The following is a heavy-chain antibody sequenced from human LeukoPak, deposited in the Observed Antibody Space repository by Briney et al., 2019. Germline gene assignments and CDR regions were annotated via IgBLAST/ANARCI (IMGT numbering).Heavy chain of an antibody. V-gene: IGHV3-23*01. CDR2: ISGSGGST. D-gene: IGHD6-19*01. CDR1: GFTFSSYA. CDR3: AKDLGYSSGWYIDY. Sequence: GGSLRLSCAASGFTFSSYAMSWLRQAPGKGLEWVSAISGSGGSTYYADSVKGRFTISRDNSKNTLYLQMNSLRAEDTAVYYCAKDLGYSSGWYIDYWGLGTLVTVPS. J-gene: IGHJ4*02.